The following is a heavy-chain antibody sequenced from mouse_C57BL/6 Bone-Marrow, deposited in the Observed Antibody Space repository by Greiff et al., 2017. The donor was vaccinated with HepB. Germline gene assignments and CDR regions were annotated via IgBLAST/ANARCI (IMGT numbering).Heavy chain of an antibody. CDR3: TTGSADY. CDR1: GFNIKDDY. Sequence: VQLQQSGAELVRPGASVKLSCTASGFNIKDDYMHWVKQRPEQGLEWIGWIDPENGDTEYASKFQGKATITADTSSNTAYLQLSSLTSEDNAVYYCTTGSADYWGQGTTLTVSS. CDR2: IDPENGDT. V-gene: IGHV14-4*01. D-gene: IGHD3-2*02. J-gene: IGHJ2*01.